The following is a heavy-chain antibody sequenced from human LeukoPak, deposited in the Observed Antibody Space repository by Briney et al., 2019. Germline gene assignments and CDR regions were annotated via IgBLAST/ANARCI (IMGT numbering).Heavy chain of an antibody. Sequence: ASVKVCCKDSGYTFNSYAMHWVRQAPGQRLEWMGLINAGNGNTKYSQKFQGRVTIIRDTSASTAYMELSSLRSEDTAVYYCARVGAAAGPYYFDYWGQGTLVTVSS. V-gene: IGHV1-3*01. CDR2: INAGNGNT. CDR1: GYTFNSYA. J-gene: IGHJ4*02. CDR3: ARVGAAAGPYYFDY. D-gene: IGHD6-13*01.